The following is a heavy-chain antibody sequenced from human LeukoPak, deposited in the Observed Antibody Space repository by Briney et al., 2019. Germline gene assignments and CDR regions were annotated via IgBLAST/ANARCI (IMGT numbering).Heavy chain of an antibody. J-gene: IGHJ4*02. CDR2: ISDSGGST. Sequence: PGGSLRLSCAASGFTFSTYRMNWVRQAPGKGLEYVSAISDSGGSTYYADSVKGRFTISRDNSKNTLYLQMSSLRAEDTAVYYCASGMAGYFDSWGQGTLVAVSS. D-gene: IGHD1-26*01. V-gene: IGHV3-64D*09. CDR3: ASGMAGYFDS. CDR1: GFTFSTYR.